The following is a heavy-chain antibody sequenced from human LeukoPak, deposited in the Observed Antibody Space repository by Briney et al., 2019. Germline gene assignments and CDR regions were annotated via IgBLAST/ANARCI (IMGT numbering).Heavy chain of an antibody. CDR3: ARDLSRWPFPYYGMDV. J-gene: IGHJ6*04. D-gene: IGHD4-23*01. CDR2: IYSGGST. CDR1: GFTVSSNY. V-gene: IGHV3-53*01. Sequence: GGSLRLSCAASGFTVSSNYMSWVRQAPGKGLEWVSVIYSGGSTYYADSMKGRFTISRDNSKNTLYLQMNSLRAEDTAVYYCARDLSRWPFPYYGMDVWGKGTTVTVSS.